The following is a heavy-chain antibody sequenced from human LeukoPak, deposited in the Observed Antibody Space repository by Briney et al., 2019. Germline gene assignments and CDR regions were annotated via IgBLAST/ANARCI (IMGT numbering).Heavy chain of an antibody. V-gene: IGHV4-39*02. J-gene: IGHJ4*02. D-gene: IGHD1-1*01. CDR3: ARDRGTWNDDGFDY. CDR1: GGSISSSSYY. Sequence: SETLSLTCTVSGGSISSSSYYWGWLRQPPGKGLEWIGSIYYSGSTYYNPSRKSRVTISVDTSKNQFSLKLSSVTAADTAVYYCARDRGTWNDDGFDYWGQGTLVTVSS. CDR2: IYYSGST.